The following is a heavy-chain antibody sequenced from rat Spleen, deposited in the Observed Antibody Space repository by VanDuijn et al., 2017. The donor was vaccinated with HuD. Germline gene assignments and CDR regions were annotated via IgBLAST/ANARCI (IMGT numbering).Heavy chain of an antibody. CDR1: GFTFSDYN. V-gene: IGHV5-20*01. J-gene: IGHJ2*01. D-gene: IGHD1-6*01. CDR2: INYDGGGT. Sequence: EVQLVESGGGLVQPGRSLKLSCAASGFTFSDYNMAWVRQAPKKGLEWVASINYDGGGTYYRDSVKGRFTISRDNAKSSLYLQMDSLRSEDTATYYCTRDRILRSTGFDYWGQGVMVTVSS. CDR3: TRDRILRSTGFDY.